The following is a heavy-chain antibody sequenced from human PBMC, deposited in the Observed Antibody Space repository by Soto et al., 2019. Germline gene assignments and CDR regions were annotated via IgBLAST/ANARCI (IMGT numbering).Heavy chain of an antibody. Sequence: SETLSLTCTVSTDSISPYYWSWIRQPPGKRLEWIGYISYSGSTDYNPSLKSRVTISGDTSKNQFSLRVTSVTAADTAVYYCARGTSWQLPFDYWGQGTLVTVSS. V-gene: IGHV4-59*01. CDR1: TDSISPYY. D-gene: IGHD6-13*01. CDR2: ISYSGST. J-gene: IGHJ4*02. CDR3: ARGTSWQLPFDY.